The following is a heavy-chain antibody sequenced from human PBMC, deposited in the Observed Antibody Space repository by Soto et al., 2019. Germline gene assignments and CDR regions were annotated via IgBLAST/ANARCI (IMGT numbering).Heavy chain of an antibody. CDR1: GGTFSSYA. J-gene: IGHJ6*02. CDR2: IIPIFGTA. Sequence: ASVKVSCKASGGTFSSYAISWVRQAPGQGLEWMGGIIPIFGTANYAQKFQGRVTITADKSTSTAYMELSSLRSEDTAVYYCARIRYYYDSSGYPPLYYYGMDVWGQGTTVTVSS. D-gene: IGHD3-22*01. V-gene: IGHV1-69*06. CDR3: ARIRYYYDSSGYPPLYYYGMDV.